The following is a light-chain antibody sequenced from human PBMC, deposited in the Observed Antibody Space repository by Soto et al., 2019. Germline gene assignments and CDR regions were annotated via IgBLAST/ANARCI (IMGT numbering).Light chain of an antibody. CDR1: QSISSY. Sequence: DIQMTQSPSSLSASVGDRVTITCRASQSISSYLNWYQQKPGKAAKLLIYAASSLQSGVPSRFGGSGSGTDFTLTISSLQPEDFATYYCQQSYSTPLFGGVTKVDIK. CDR3: QQSYSTPL. J-gene: IGKJ4*01. CDR2: AAS. V-gene: IGKV1-39*01.